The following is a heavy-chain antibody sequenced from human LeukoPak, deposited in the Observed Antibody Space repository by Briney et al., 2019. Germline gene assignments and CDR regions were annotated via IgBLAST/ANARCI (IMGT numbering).Heavy chain of an antibody. CDR3: ARDYGDDVFDY. Sequence: SVKVSCTASGGTFSSYAINWVRQAPGQGLEWMGGIIPIFATANYAQKFQGRVTITADESTSTAYMELSSLRSEDTAVYYCARDYGDDVFDYWGQGTLVTVSS. CDR2: IIPIFATA. CDR1: GGTFSSYA. V-gene: IGHV1-69*13. J-gene: IGHJ4*02. D-gene: IGHD4-17*01.